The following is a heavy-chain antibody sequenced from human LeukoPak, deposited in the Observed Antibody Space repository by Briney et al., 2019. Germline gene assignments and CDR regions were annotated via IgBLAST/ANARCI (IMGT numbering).Heavy chain of an antibody. CDR3: ARDYRAIYDILTGFTDAFDI. D-gene: IGHD3-9*01. J-gene: IGHJ3*02. CDR2: INTNTGNP. Sequence: ASVKVSCKASGYTFTSYAMNWVRQAPGQGLEWMGWINTNTGNPTYAQGFTGRFVFSLDTSVSTAYLQISSLKAEDTAVYYCARDYRAIYDILTGFTDAFDIWGQGTMVTVSS. CDR1: GYTFTSYA. V-gene: IGHV7-4-1*02.